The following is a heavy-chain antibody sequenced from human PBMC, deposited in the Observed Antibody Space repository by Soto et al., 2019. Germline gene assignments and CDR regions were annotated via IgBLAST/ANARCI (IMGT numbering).Heavy chain of an antibody. Sequence: SETLSLTCAVSGYSISSGYYWGWIRQPPGKGLEWIGSIYHSGSTYYNPSLKSRVTISVDTSKNQFSLKLSSVTAADTAVYYCASSETYYDFWSGYYTGGWFDPWGQGTLVTVSS. CDR1: GYSISSGYY. CDR2: IYHSGST. J-gene: IGHJ5*02. CDR3: ASSETYYDFWSGYYTGGWFDP. D-gene: IGHD3-3*01. V-gene: IGHV4-38-2*01.